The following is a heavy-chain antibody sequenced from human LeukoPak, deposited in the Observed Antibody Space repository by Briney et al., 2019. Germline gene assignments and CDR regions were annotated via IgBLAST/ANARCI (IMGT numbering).Heavy chain of an antibody. CDR2: IDTNNGDT. V-gene: IGHV1-18*01. CDR3: ARESAVAPWNFDY. CDR1: GYTLTNFG. J-gene: IGHJ4*02. D-gene: IGHD6-19*01. Sequence: GASVKASCKASGYTLTNFGICWVRQAPGQGLEWMGWIDTNNGDTLYAQRLQGRVTMTTDTSTSTAYMELRSLRSEDTAVYYCARESAVAPWNFDYWGQGTLVTVSS.